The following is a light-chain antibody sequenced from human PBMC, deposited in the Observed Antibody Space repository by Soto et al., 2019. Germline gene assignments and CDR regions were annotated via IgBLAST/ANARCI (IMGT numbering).Light chain of an antibody. J-gene: IGKJ2*01. CDR3: QKYNSAPNT. Sequence: DVQMTQSPSSLSASVGDRVTITCRASRDISSSLAWYQQKPGKDPKLLIYAASTLHAGVQSRFSGSGSGTFFTLTINSLQPEDVATYYCQKYNSAPNTFGRGTRLEIK. V-gene: IGKV1-27*01. CDR2: AAS. CDR1: RDISSS.